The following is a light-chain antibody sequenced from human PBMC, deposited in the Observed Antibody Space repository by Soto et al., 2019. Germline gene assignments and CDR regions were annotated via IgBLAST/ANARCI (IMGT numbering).Light chain of an antibody. CDR2: YAS. J-gene: IGKJ4*01. V-gene: IGKV3-15*01. CDR1: QSVNSN. CDR3: QQYNNWPLT. Sequence: EIAMTQSPATLSVSPGERATLSCRASQSVNSNLAWYQQKPGQAPRLLIYYASTRATGIPDRFSGSGSGTEFTVTISSLQSEDFAVYYCQQYNNWPLTFDGGTKVDIK.